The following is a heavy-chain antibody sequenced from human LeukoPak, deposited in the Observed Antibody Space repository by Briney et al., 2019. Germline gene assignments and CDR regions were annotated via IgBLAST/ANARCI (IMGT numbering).Heavy chain of an antibody. CDR3: HGRDGSGSYPFVYYMDV. CDR2: IYYSGST. CDR1: GGSISSSSYY. V-gene: IGHV4-39*07. Sequence: SETLSLTCTVSGGSISSSSYYWGWIRQPPGKGLEWIGSIYYSGSTYYNPSLKSRVTISVDTSKNQFSLKLSSVTAADTAVYYCHGRDGSGSYPFVYYMDVWGKGTTVTVSS. J-gene: IGHJ6*03. D-gene: IGHD3-10*01.